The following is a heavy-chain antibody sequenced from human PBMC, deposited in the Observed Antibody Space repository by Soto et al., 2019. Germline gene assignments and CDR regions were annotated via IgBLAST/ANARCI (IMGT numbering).Heavy chain of an antibody. V-gene: IGHV3-21*01. CDR1: GFTFSSYS. CDR2: ISSSSSYI. Sequence: GGSLRLSCAASGFTFSSYSMNWVRQAPGKGLEWVSSISSSSSYIYYADSVKGRFTISRDNAKNSLYLQMNSLRAEDTAVYYCARGDPPGYCSSTSCLPDYWGQGTLVTVSS. D-gene: IGHD2-2*01. CDR3: ARGDPPGYCSSTSCLPDY. J-gene: IGHJ4*02.